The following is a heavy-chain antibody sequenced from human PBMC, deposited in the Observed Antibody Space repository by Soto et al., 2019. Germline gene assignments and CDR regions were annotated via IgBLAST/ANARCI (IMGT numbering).Heavy chain of an antibody. CDR3: ARDQVITMVRGVIITPFGY. J-gene: IGHJ4*02. Sequence: GGSLRLSCAASGFTFSNYGMHWVRQAPGKGLEWVAVIWYDGSNKYYGDSVKGRFTISRDNSKNTLYLQMNSLRAEDTAVYYCARDQVITMVRGVIITPFGYWGQGTLVTVSS. V-gene: IGHV3-33*01. D-gene: IGHD3-10*01. CDR2: IWYDGSNK. CDR1: GFTFSNYG.